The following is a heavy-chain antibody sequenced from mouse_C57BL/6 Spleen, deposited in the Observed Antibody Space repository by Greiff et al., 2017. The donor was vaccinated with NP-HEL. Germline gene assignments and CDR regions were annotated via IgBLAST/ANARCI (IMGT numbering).Heavy chain of an antibody. CDR1: GYTFTSYW. Sequence: VQLQQSGAELVKPGASVKLSCTASGYTFTSYWMHWVKQRPGRGLEWIGRIDPNSGGTKYNAKFKSKATLTVDKPSSTAYMQRSSLTSEDSAVYFGASVGSSYEAWFAYWGQGTLVTVSA. CDR2: IDPNSGGT. CDR3: ASVGSSYEAWFAY. J-gene: IGHJ3*01. D-gene: IGHD1-1*01. V-gene: IGHV1-72*01.